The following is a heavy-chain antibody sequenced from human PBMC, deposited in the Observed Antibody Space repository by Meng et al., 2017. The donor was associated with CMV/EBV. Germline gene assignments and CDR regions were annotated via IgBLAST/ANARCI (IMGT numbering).Heavy chain of an antibody. J-gene: IGHJ4*02. CDR2: ISIGGTTR. CDR1: GFTFSSYE. D-gene: IGHD6-6*01. V-gene: IGHV3-48*03. CDR3: ASQGRAARPGY. Sequence: GGSLRLSCAASGFTFSSYEMNWVRQAPGKGLEWISYISIGGTTRYYADSVMGRFTISSDNAKNSLYLQMNSLRVEDTAVYYCASQGRAARPGYWGQGTLVTVSS.